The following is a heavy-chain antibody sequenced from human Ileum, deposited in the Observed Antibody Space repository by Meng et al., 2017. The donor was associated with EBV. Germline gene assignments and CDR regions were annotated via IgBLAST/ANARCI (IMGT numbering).Heavy chain of an antibody. CDR3: ARDSGYTRSWSGDY. CDR2: ISTNTGNP. V-gene: IGHV7-4-1*02. D-gene: IGHD6-13*01. CDR1: GYTFTRNA. J-gene: IGHJ4*02. Sequence: QVQLVQSGSELKKPGASVKVSCKASGYTFTRNAINWVRQAPGQGLEWMGWISTNTGNPTYAQGFAGQFVFSLDTSVSTAYLQISGLKAEDTAIYYCARDSGYTRSWSGDYWGQGTLVTVSS.